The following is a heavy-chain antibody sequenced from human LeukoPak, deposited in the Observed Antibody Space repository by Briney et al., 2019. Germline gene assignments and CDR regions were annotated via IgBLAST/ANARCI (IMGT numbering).Heavy chain of an antibody. CDR1: GFTFSGYA. J-gene: IGHJ4*02. CDR2: ISTDGNDK. D-gene: IGHD5/OR15-5a*01. Sequence: AGGSLRLSCAASGFTFSGYAMHWVRQAPGKGLEWLTDISTDGNDKHYADSVKGRFTVSRDNSKNTLFLQMNNLRTEDTAVYYCAKDKSVSADYYFDYWGQGTLVTVSS. V-gene: IGHV3-30*04. CDR3: AKDKSVSADYYFDY.